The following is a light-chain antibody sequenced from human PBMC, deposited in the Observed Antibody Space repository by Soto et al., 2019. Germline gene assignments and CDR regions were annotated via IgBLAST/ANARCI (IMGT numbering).Light chain of an antibody. J-gene: IGLJ1*01. CDR1: SSNIGAGYD. V-gene: IGLV1-40*01. CDR3: QSYDSSLSGFYV. CDR2: GNS. Sequence: QSVLTQPPSVSGAPGQRVTISCTGSSSNIGAGYDVHWYQQLPGTAPKLLIYGNSTRPSGVPDRFSGSKSGTSASLAIAGLQAEDDADYYCQSYDSSLSGFYVFGTGTKLTVL.